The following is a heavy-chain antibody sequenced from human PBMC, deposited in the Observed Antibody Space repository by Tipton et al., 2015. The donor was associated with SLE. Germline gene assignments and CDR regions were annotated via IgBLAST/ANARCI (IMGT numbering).Heavy chain of an antibody. CDR3: ARGSVVADDF. V-gene: IGHV4-61*01. CDR1: GGSISSGSYY. Sequence: TLSLTCTVSGGSISSGSYYWNWIRQTPGKGLEWIGYIHYNRDTNYHPSLKSRVTISVDTSKNQLSLKLTSVTAADTAVYYCARGSVVADDFWGQGTLVTSSS. D-gene: IGHD2-15*01. CDR2: IHYNRDT. J-gene: IGHJ4*02.